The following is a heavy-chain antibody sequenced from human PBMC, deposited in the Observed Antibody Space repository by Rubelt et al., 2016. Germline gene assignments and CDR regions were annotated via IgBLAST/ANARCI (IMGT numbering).Heavy chain of an antibody. J-gene: IGHJ6*02. Sequence: QVQLVQSGAEVKKPGASVKVSCKASGYTFTSYDINWVRQATGQGLEWMGWMNPNSGNTGYAQKFQGRVTKTRKTSISTAYMELCSLRSEDTAVYYCARRGPNSPDYYYYYGMDVWGQGTTVTVSS. V-gene: IGHV1-8*01. CDR3: ARRGPNSPDYYYYYGMDV. D-gene: IGHD3-10*01. CDR2: MNPNSGNT. CDR1: GYTFTSYD.